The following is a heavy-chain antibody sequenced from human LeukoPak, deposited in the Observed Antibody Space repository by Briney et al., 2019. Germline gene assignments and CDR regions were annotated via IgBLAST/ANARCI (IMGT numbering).Heavy chain of an antibody. V-gene: IGHV3-30*18. CDR2: ISYDGSNK. J-gene: IGHJ6*02. Sequence: GGSLRLSCAASGFTFSSYGMHWVRQAPGKGLEWVAVISYDGSNKYYADSVKGRFTISRDNSKNTLYLQMNSLRAEDTAVYYCAKAMYYYGSGSPLSMDVWGQGTTVTVSS. CDR3: AKAMYYYGSGSPLSMDV. CDR1: GFTFSSYG. D-gene: IGHD3-10*01.